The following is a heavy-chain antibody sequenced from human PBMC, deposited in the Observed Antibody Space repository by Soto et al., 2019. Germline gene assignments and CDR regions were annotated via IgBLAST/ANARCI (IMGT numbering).Heavy chain of an antibody. CDR2: ISWNSGNI. CDR1: GFTFDDYA. V-gene: IGHV3-9*01. J-gene: IGHJ4*02. CDR3: VRSKGGYSYGTPFDY. D-gene: IGHD3-16*01. Sequence: EVQLEESGGALVQPGRSLRLSCAASGFTFDDYAMYWVRQVLGQGLEWVSSISWNSGNIGYAASVKGRFTTSRDNAKNSLYLQLNSLRPEDTALYYCVRSKGGYSYGTPFDYWGQGTLVTVSS.